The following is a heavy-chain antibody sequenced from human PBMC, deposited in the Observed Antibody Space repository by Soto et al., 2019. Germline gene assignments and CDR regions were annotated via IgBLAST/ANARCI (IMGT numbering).Heavy chain of an antibody. CDR1: GFTFSSYA. CDR2: ISGSGGST. Sequence: GGSLRLSCAASGFTFSSYAMSWVRQAPGKGLEWVSAISGSGGSTYYADSAKGRFTISRDNSKNTLYLQMNSLRAEDTAVYYCFSTVTTFVLMYWGQGTLVTVSS. CDR3: FSTVTTFVLMY. V-gene: IGHV3-23*01. D-gene: IGHD4-17*01. J-gene: IGHJ4*02.